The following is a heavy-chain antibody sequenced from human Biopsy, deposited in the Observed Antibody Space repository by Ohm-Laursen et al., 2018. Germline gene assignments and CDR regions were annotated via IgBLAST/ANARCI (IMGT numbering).Heavy chain of an antibody. D-gene: IGHD6-19*01. Sequence: SLRLSCSASGFTFGHYAMHWVRQAPGKGLGWISLIWYDGTNEDYADSVKGRFTISRDNSKNTLYLQINTLTPEDTAFYHCARGLSSGWYGYFDIWGRGTLVTVSS. CDR1: GFTFGHYA. J-gene: IGHJ2*01. CDR2: IWYDGTNE. CDR3: ARGLSSGWYGYFDI. V-gene: IGHV3-33*01.